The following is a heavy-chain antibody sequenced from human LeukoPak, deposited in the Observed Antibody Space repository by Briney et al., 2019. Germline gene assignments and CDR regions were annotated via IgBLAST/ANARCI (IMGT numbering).Heavy chain of an antibody. CDR3: ARDDKGLFDY. CDR2: TRNKANSYTT. CDR1: GLTFSDHY. Sequence: PGGSLRLSCAASGLTFSDHYMDWVRQAPGKGLEWVGRTRNKANSYTTEYAASVKGRFTISRDDSKNSLYLQMNSLKTEDTAVYYCARDDKGLFDYWGQGTLVTVSS. D-gene: IGHD3-22*01. J-gene: IGHJ4*02. V-gene: IGHV3-72*01.